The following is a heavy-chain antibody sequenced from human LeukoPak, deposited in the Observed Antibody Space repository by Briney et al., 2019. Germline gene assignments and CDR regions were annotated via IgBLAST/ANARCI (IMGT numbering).Heavy chain of an antibody. CDR3: ARGVLWFGELFQHYYYMDV. J-gene: IGHJ6*03. CDR1: GFTFDDYA. CDR2: ISWNSGSI. Sequence: GGSLRLSCAASGFTFDDYAMHWVRQAPGKGLEWVSGISWNSGSIGYADSVKGRFTISRDNAKNSLYLQMNSLRAEDTAVYYCARGVLWFGELFQHYYYMDVWGKGTTVTISS. D-gene: IGHD3-10*01. V-gene: IGHV3-9*01.